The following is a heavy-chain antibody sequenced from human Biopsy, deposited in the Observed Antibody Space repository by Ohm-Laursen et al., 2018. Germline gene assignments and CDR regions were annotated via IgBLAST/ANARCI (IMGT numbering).Heavy chain of an antibody. CDR3: ASYDEAGGYFAY. J-gene: IGHJ4*02. CDR2: INSNGRST. V-gene: IGHV3-74*03. D-gene: IGHD2-8*02. Sequence: SLRLSCAASGFTFSSYAMSWVRQAPGKGLVWVSRINSNGRSTAYADSVKGRFTISRDNAKNTLYLQLNSLRAEDTALYYCASYDEAGGYFAYWGQGALVTVSS. CDR1: GFTFSSYA.